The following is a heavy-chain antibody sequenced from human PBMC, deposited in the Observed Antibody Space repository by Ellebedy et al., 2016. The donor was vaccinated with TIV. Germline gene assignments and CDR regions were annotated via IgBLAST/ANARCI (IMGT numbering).Heavy chain of an antibody. CDR2: IWYDGSNK. J-gene: IGHJ4*02. Sequence: GESLKISCAASGFTFSSYGMHWVRQAPGKGLAWVAVIWYDGSNKYYADSVKGRFTISRDNSKNTLDLQMNSLRAEDTAVYYCASELPGYSSGWYLVYWGQGTLVTVSS. CDR3: ASELPGYSSGWYLVY. D-gene: IGHD6-19*01. V-gene: IGHV3-33*08. CDR1: GFTFSSYG.